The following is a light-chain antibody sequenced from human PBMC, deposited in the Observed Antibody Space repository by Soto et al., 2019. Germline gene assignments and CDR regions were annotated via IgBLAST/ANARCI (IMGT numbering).Light chain of an antibody. Sequence: EIVLTQSPATLSLSPGERATLSCRASQTVSNFLGWYQQKPGQAPRLLIYDASSRATGIPARFSGSGSGTDFTLTISSLEPEDFAIYYCQQRSNRPLTFGQGTRLEIK. CDR3: QQRSNRPLT. CDR1: QTVSNF. CDR2: DAS. V-gene: IGKV3-11*01. J-gene: IGKJ5*01.